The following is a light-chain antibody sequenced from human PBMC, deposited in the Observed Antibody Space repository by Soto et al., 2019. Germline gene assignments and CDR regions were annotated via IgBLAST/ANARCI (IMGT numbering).Light chain of an antibody. CDR1: QSISSN. CDR3: QQYNNWVT. CDR2: DSS. J-gene: IGKJ4*01. V-gene: IGKV3-15*01. Sequence: EIVMTQSPATLSVSPGERATLSCRTSQSISSNLAWYQQKPGQAPRILIYDSSTRATGIPARFTGSGSGTEFTLTISSLQSEDFAVYYCQQYNNWVTFGGGNQVEIK.